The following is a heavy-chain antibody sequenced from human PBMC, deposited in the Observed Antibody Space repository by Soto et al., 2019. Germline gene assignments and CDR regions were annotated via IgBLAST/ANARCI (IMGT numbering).Heavy chain of an antibody. CDR2: ISGSGGST. CDR1: GFTFSSYA. V-gene: IGHV3-23*01. CDR3: AKYYSSSWYGFDY. D-gene: IGHD6-13*01. Sequence: HPGGSLRLSCAASGFTFSSYAMSWVRQAPGKGLEWVSAISGSGGSTYYADSVKGRFTISRDNSKNTLYLQMNSLRAEDTAVYYCAKYYSSSWYGFDYWGQGTLVTVSS. J-gene: IGHJ4*02.